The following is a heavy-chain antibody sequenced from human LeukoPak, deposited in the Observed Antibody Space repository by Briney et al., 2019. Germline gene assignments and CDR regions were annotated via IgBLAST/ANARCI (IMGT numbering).Heavy chain of an antibody. J-gene: IGHJ3*02. V-gene: IGHV3-23*01. CDR2: ISGSGGST. CDR1: GFTFSSYA. Sequence: PGGSLRLSCAASGFTFSSYAMSWVRQAPGKGLEWVSAISGSGGSTYYADSVKGRFTISRDNSKNTLYLQMNSLRAEDTAVYYCANLMRTIAVVPAASRDAFDIWGQGTMVTVSS. D-gene: IGHD2-2*01. CDR3: ANLMRTIAVVPAASRDAFDI.